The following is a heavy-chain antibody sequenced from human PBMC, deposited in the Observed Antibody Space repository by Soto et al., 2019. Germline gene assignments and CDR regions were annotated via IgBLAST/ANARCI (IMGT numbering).Heavy chain of an antibody. CDR2: ISDDGSNK. V-gene: IGHV3-30-3*02. D-gene: IGHD3-22*01. CDR3: AKHQTYYYDSSGYYEDY. CDR1: GFTFSSYA. Sequence: GGSLRLSCAASGFTFSSYAMHWVRQAPGKGLEWVAVISDDGSNKYYADSVKGRFTISRDNSKNTLYLQMNSLRAEDMAVYYCAKHQTYYYDSSGYYEDYWGPGTLVTVSS. J-gene: IGHJ4*02.